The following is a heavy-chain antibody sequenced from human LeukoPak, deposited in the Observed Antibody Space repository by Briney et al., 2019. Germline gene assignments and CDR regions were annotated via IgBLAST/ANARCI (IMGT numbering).Heavy chain of an antibody. CDR1: GFTFSSYS. CDR2: IYYSEST. D-gene: IGHD6-13*01. V-gene: IGHV4-59*08. J-gene: IGHJ5*02. Sequence: GSLRLSCAASGFTFSSYSMSWIRQPPGKGLEWIGYIYYSESTNYNPSLKSRVTISVDTSKNQFSLKLSSVTAADTAVYYCARVALVAAAAKVWFDPWGQGTLVTVSS. CDR3: ARVALVAAAAKVWFDP.